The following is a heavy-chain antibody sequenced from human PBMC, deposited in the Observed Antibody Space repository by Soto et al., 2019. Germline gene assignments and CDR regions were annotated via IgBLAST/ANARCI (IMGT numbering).Heavy chain of an antibody. D-gene: IGHD2-2*01. CDR1: GFTFSNAW. CDR3: TTDPGYQLLLAPL. Sequence: GGALRLSCAASGFTFSNAWMSWVRQAPGKGLEWVGRIKSKTDGGTTDYAAPVKGRFTISRDDSKNTLYLQMNSLKTEDTAVYYCTTDPGYQLLLAPLWGQGTMVTVS. V-gene: IGHV3-15*01. J-gene: IGHJ3*01. CDR2: IKSKTDGGTT.